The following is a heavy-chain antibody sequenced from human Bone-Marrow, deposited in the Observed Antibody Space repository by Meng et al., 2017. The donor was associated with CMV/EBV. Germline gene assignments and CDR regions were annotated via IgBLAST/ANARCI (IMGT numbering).Heavy chain of an antibody. CDR3: ARLSDSSGYRFDY. Sequence: KVSCKGSGYSFTSYWIGWVRQMPGKGLEWMGIIYPGDSDTRYSPSFQGQVTISADKSISTAYLQWSSLKASDTAMYYCARLSDSSGYRFDYWGQGTRVTCSS. CDR2: IYPGDSDT. V-gene: IGHV5-51*01. CDR1: GYSFTSYW. D-gene: IGHD3-22*01. J-gene: IGHJ4*02.